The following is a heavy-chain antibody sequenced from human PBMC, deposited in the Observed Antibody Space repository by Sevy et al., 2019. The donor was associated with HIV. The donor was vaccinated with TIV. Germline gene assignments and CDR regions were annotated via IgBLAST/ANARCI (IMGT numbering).Heavy chain of an antibody. CDR3: ATPRGSDWYEGTGGYFDL. V-gene: IGHV4-39*01. Sequence: SETLSLTCTVSGGSISRSSYYWGWIRQPPGKGLKWIGSIYSTGSTSYNPSLKSRVTLSADTSKNQFSLKLDSVSAADTAVYYCATPRGSDWYEGTGGYFDLWGRGALVTVSS. CDR2: IYSTGST. J-gene: IGHJ2*01. D-gene: IGHD6-19*01. CDR1: GGSISRSSYY.